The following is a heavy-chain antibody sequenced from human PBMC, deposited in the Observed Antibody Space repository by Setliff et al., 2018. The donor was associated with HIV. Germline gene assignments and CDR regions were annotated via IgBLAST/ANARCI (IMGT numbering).Heavy chain of an antibody. CDR3: ARVETTVTSRLDY. D-gene: IGHD4-17*01. CDR1: GFSISSGFF. J-gene: IGHJ4*02. V-gene: IGHV4-38-2*01. Sequence: PSETLSLTCAVSGFSISSGFFWGWVRQPPGKGLEWIGSIYQSGTTYYNPALKSRVTISVDTSKSQFSLRLTSVTAADTAVYFCARVETTVTSRLDYWGQGTLVTVSS. CDR2: IYQSGTT.